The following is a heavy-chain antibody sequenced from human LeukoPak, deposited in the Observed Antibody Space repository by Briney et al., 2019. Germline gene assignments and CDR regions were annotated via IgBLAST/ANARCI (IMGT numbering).Heavy chain of an antibody. CDR2: ISGRSGTT. D-gene: IGHD2/OR15-2a*01. J-gene: IGHJ4*02. V-gene: IGHV3-23*01. Sequence: GGSLRLSCAASGFTFSSYSMNWVRQAPGKGLEWVSAISGRSGTTYYADSVKGRFTISRDNSKNTLYLQMNSLRAGDTAVYYCAKVGTVYFPLDFWGQGTLVTVSS. CDR3: AKVGTVYFPLDF. CDR1: GFTFSSYS.